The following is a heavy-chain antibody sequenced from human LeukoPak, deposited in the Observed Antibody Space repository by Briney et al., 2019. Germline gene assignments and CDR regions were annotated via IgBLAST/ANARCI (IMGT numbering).Heavy chain of an antibody. CDR3: ARRSRTYYDSSAFLDY. Sequence: PSETLSLTCTVSGDSVSSGSSRWSWIRQPPGKGLEWIGYIYYSGSTIYNPSLKSRVTISVDTSKNQLSLKLSSVTAADTAVYYCARRSRTYYDSSAFLDYWGQGTLVTVSS. CDR1: GDSVSSGSSR. V-gene: IGHV4-61*01. J-gene: IGHJ4*02. D-gene: IGHD3-22*01. CDR2: IYYSGST.